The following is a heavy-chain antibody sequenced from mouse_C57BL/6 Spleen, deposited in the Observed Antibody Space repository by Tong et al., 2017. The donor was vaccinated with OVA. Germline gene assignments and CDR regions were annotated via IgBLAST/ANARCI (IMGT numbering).Heavy chain of an antibody. Sequence: DLVKPGASVKLSCKASGYTFTSYWINWIKQRPGQGLEWIGRIAPGSGSTYYNEMFKGKATLTVDTSSSTAYIQLSSLSSEDSAVYFCARRGYWYLDVWGAGTTVTVSS. J-gene: IGHJ1*01. CDR1: GYTFTSYW. CDR3: ARRGYWYLDV. CDR2: IAPGSGST. V-gene: IGHV1S41*01.